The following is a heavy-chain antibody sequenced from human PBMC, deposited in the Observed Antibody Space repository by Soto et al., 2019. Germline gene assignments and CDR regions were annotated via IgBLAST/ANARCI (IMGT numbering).Heavy chain of an antibody. J-gene: IGHJ5*02. D-gene: IGHD3-3*01. CDR1: GGSISRGDYS. CDR2: IYNSGIT. V-gene: IGHV4-30-4*01. Sequence: PSETLSHTCTVSGGSISRGDYSWSWVRQSPGKGLEWIGHIYNSGITYYNPSLKSRVVISIDTSRNQFSLRLNSLTAADRAVYFCARGVTVFGLVSRFWFDPWGQGTVVTVSS. CDR3: ARGVTVFGLVSRFWFDP.